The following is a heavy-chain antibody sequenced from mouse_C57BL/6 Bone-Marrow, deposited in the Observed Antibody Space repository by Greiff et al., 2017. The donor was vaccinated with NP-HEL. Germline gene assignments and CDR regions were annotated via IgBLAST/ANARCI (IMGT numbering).Heavy chain of an antibody. CDR2: IYPRSGNT. J-gene: IGHJ3*01. CDR1: GYTFTSYG. CDR3: ARPWFAY. Sequence: QVQLQLSGAELARPGASVKLSCKASGYTFTSYGISWVKQRTGQGLEWIGEIYPRSGNTYYNEKFKGKATLTADKSSSTAYMELRSLTSEDSAVYFCARPWFAYWGQGTLVTVSA. V-gene: IGHV1-81*01.